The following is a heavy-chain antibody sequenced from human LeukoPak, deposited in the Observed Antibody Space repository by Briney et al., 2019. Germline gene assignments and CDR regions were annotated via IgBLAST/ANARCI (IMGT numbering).Heavy chain of an antibody. CDR1: GGSISSGDYY. V-gene: IGHV4-61*08. CDR2: IYYSGST. D-gene: IGHD3-3*01. J-gene: IGHJ5*02. CDR3: ARVPSKLYYDFWSGRVRDRHWFDP. Sequence: SETLSLTCTVSGGSISSGDYYWSWIRQPPGKGLEWIGYIYYSGSTNYNPSLKSRVTISVDTSKDQFSLKLSSVTAADTAVYYCARVPSKLYYDFWSGRVRDRHWFDPWGQGTLVTVSS.